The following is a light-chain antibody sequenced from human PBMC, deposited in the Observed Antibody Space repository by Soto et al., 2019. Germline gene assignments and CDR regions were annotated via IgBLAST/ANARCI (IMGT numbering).Light chain of an antibody. V-gene: IGLV2-23*02. CDR1: SSDVGSHNL. CDR3: CSYGGSRAV. J-gene: IGLJ7*01. Sequence: QSALTQPASVSGSPGQSITISCTGTSSDVGSHNLVSWYQQHPGQAPKLMIYEVSKRPLGVSDRFSASKSGNTASLTISGLQAEDEDDYYCCSYGGSRAVFGGGTQLTVL. CDR2: EVS.